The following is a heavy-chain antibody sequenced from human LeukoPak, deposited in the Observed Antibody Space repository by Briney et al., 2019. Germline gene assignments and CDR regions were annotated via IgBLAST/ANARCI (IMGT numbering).Heavy chain of an antibody. CDR3: AKDSKIVGATFRSYHYMDV. V-gene: IGHV3-30*02. CDR1: GFTFSSYG. CDR2: IRYDGNNK. D-gene: IGHD1-26*01. Sequence: GGSLRLSCAASGFTFSSYGMHWVRQAPGKGLEWVAFIRYDGNNKYYADSVKGRFTISRDNSKNTLYLQMNSLRAEDTAVYYCAKDSKIVGATFRSYHYMDVWGKGTAVTVSS. J-gene: IGHJ6*03.